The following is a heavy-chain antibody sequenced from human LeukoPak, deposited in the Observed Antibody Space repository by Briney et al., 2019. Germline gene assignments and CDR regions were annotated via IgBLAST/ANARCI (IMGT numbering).Heavy chain of an antibody. CDR3: ARDVDTALGLYYGMDV. J-gene: IGHJ6*04. V-gene: IGHV1-18*04. CDR2: INTYSGNT. Sequence: ASVKVSCKASGYTFTSYVINRVRQAPGQGLEWMGWINTYSGNTNYAQKLQGRVTMTSDTSTRTAYMELRSLRSDDTAVYYCARDVDTALGLYYGMDVWGKGTTVTVSS. D-gene: IGHD5-18*01. CDR1: GYTFTSYV.